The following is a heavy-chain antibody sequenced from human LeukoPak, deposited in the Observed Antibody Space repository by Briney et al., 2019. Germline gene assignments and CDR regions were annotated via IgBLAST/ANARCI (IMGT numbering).Heavy chain of an antibody. CDR3: AKDHIVGVDY. V-gene: IGHV3-30*02. D-gene: IGHD1-26*01. CDR1: GFTFSSYG. CDR2: IRYDGSNK. J-gene: IGHJ4*02. Sequence: LAGGSLRLFCAASGFTFSSYGMHWVRQAPGKGLEWVAFIRYDGSNKYYADSVKGRFTISRDNSKNTLYLQMNSLRAEDTAVYYCAKDHIVGVDYWGQGTLVTVSS.